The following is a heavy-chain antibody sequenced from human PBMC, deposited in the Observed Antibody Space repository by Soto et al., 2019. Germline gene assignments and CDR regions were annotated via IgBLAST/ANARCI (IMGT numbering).Heavy chain of an antibody. CDR3: ARDSSSSRVGYCYFDN. CDR1: GVTFSDHY. Sequence: PGGYLRLSCAASGVTFSDHYLGWVRQAPGKGLEWVGRIRSKANSYMTEYAASVKGRFTISRDDSKNSLYLQMNSLKTEDTAVYYCARDSSSSRVGYCYFDNWGQGTQVTVSS. V-gene: IGHV3-72*01. CDR2: IRSKANSYMT. J-gene: IGHJ4*02. D-gene: IGHD5-18*01.